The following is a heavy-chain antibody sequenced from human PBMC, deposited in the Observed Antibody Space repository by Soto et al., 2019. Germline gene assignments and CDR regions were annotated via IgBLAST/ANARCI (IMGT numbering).Heavy chain of an antibody. CDR2: IIPIFGTA. V-gene: IGHV1-69*13. D-gene: IGHD3-10*01. CDR3: ARNRGYRSGGMDV. Sequence: GASEKVSCKASGGTFSSYAISWVRQAPGQGLEWMGGIIPIFGTANYAQKFQGRVTITADESTSTAYMELSSLRSEDTAVYYCARNRGYRSGGMDVWGQGTTVTVSS. CDR1: GGTFSSYA. J-gene: IGHJ6*02.